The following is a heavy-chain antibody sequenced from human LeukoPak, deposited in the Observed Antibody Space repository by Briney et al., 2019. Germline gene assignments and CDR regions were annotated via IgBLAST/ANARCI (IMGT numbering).Heavy chain of an antibody. Sequence: GGSLRLSCAAAGFTFSNYWMHWVRQAPGKGLVWVSRIKSDGRTSYADSVKGRFTISRDNAKNTVSLQMNSLRAEDTGVCYCARAPSEIGGYYPEYFRHWGQGTLVTVSS. D-gene: IGHD3-22*01. CDR2: IKSDGRT. CDR3: ARAPSEIGGYYPEYFRH. V-gene: IGHV3-74*01. J-gene: IGHJ1*01. CDR1: GFTFSNYW.